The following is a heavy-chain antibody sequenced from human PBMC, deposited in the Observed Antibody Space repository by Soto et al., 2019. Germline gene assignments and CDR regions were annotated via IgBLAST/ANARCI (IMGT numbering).Heavy chain of an antibody. CDR2: INPNSGGT. V-gene: IGHV1-2*06. CDR1: GYIFTDYY. Sequence: ASVKVSFKASGYIFTDYYMHWVRQAPGQGLVWMGRINPNSGGTNYAQKFQGRVTMTTDTSTSTAYMELRSLRSDDTAVYYCARIVGATMNPYYYYGMDVWGQGTTVTVSS. D-gene: IGHD1-26*01. CDR3: ARIVGATMNPYYYYGMDV. J-gene: IGHJ6*02.